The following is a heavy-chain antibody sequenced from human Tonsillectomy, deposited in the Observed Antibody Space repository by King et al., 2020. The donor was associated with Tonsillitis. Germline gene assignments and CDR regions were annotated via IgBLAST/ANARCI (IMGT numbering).Heavy chain of an antibody. CDR2: IYPGDSDT. Sequence: VQLVESGAEVKKPGESLKISCKGSVYSFTNNWIGWVRQMPGKGLEWMRIIYPGDSDTRYSPSFQGQVTISADKSINIAYLQWSSLKASDTAMYYCARPGPRGSPYFFDYWGQGTLVTVSS. D-gene: IGHD3-10*01. V-gene: IGHV5-51*01. CDR1: VYSFTNNW. J-gene: IGHJ4*02. CDR3: ARPGPRGSPYFFDY.